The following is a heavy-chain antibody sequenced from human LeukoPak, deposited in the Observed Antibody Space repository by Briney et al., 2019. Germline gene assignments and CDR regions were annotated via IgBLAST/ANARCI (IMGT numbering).Heavy chain of an antibody. CDR1: GGSISSYY. Sequence: SETLSLTCTVSGGSISSYYWSWIRQPAGKGLEWIGRIYTSGSTNYNPSLKSRVTMSVDTSKNQFSLKLSSVTAADTAVYYCARDHSNRPGYDYYMDVWGKGTTVTISS. CDR3: ARDHSNRPGYDYYMDV. V-gene: IGHV4-4*07. CDR2: IYTSGST. D-gene: IGHD1-14*01. J-gene: IGHJ6*03.